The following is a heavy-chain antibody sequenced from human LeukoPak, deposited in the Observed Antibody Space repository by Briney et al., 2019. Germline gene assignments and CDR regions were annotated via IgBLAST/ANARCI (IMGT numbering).Heavy chain of an antibody. CDR3: ARSPGIAVAGTNLAEDAFDI. CDR2: ISYDGSNK. Sequence: GRSLRLSCAASGFTFSNYAMHWVRQAPGKGLEWVAVISYDGSNKYYADSVKGRFTISRDNSKNTLYLQMNSLRAEDTAVYYCARSPGIAVAGTNLAEDAFDIWGQGTMVTVSS. V-gene: IGHV3-30-3*01. D-gene: IGHD6-19*01. J-gene: IGHJ3*02. CDR1: GFTFSNYA.